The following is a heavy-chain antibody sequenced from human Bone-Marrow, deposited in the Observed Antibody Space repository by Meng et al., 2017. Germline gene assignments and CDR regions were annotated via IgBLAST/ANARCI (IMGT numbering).Heavy chain of an antibody. V-gene: IGHV4-31*03. D-gene: IGHD3-10*01. CDR2: IYHSGNT. CDR3: ARHLYGSGSYVWFDP. Sequence: QVQLQESGPGLVKPSQPLSLTCTVSGGSISSGSYFWSWIRQHPGKGLEWIGYIYHSGNTYYNPSLKSRVTLSVDTSKNQFSLKLSSVTAADTAVYYCARHLYGSGSYVWFDPWGQGTLVTVSS. CDR1: GGSISSGSYF. J-gene: IGHJ5*02.